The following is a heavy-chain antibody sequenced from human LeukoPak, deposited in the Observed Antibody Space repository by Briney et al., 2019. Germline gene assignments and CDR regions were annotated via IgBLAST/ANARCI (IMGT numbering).Heavy chain of an antibody. J-gene: IGHJ4*02. Sequence: SETLSLTCTVSGVSIRSYYRSWIRQPPGHGLEWLGYIHYTGSTNYNSSLKSRVTISVDTSKNQFSLRLTSVTAADTAVYYCARYDNSGYYSLDYWGQGALVTVSS. CDR1: GVSIRSYY. CDR3: ARYDNSGYYSLDY. D-gene: IGHD3-22*01. V-gene: IGHV4-59*08. CDR2: IHYTGST.